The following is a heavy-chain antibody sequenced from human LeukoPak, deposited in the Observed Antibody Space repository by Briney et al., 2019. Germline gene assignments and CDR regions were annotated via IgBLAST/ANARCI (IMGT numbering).Heavy chain of an antibody. CDR2: INPSGGST. Sequence: GASVKVSCKASGYTFPSYYIHWVRQAPGQGLEWMGTINPSGGSTTYAQKFQGRVTMTRDTSTSTVYMELIKLTSEDTAVYYCARESGGHVFDIWGQGTMVTVSS. D-gene: IGHD6-19*01. V-gene: IGHV1-46*01. CDR1: GYTFPSYY. CDR3: ARESGGHVFDI. J-gene: IGHJ3*02.